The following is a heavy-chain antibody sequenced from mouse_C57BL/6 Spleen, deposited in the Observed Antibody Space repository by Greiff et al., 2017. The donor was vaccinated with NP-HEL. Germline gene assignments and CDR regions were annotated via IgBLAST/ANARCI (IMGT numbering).Heavy chain of an antibody. J-gene: IGHJ3*01. CDR2: IDPEDGET. V-gene: IGHV14-2*01. CDR3: ARGSDYGNNWFAY. D-gene: IGHD2-1*01. CDR1: GFNIKDYY. Sequence: VQLQQPGAELVKPGASVKLSCTASGFNIKDYYMHWVKQRTEQGLEWIGRIDPEDGETKYAPKVQGKATITADTSSHTAYLQLSSLTSEDTAVYYCARGSDYGNNWFAYWGQGTLVPVSA.